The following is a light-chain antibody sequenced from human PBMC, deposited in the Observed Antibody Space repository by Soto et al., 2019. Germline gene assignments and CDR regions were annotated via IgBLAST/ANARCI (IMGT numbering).Light chain of an antibody. V-gene: IGKV3-20*01. Sequence: EIVLTQSPGTLSLSPGERATLSCKASQSVTRRYLAWYQQKPGQAPRLLIYGASSRATGIPDRFSGSGSGTDFTLTISRLEPEDIAVYFCQQYNNSPAYTFGQGTKLEIK. CDR3: QQYNNSPAYT. CDR1: QSVTRRY. CDR2: GAS. J-gene: IGKJ2*01.